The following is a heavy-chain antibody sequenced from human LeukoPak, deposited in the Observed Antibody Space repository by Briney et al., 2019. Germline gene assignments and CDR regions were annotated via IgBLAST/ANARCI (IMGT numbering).Heavy chain of an antibody. V-gene: IGHV3-30*18. Sequence: GGSLRLSCAASGFTFSSYWMSWVRQAPGKGLEWVAVISYDGSNKYYADSVKGRFTISRDNSKNTLYLQMNSLRAEDTAVYYCAKDRDIVVVTAAFDYWGQGTLVTVSS. CDR3: AKDRDIVVVTAAFDY. D-gene: IGHD2-21*02. CDR2: ISYDGSNK. CDR1: GFTFSSYW. J-gene: IGHJ4*02.